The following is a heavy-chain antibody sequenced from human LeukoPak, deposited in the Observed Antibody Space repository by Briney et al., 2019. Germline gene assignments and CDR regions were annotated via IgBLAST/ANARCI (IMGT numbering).Heavy chain of an antibody. Sequence: GSLRLSCAASGFTFSSYEMNWVRQAPGKGLEWIGEINHSGSTNYNPSLKSRVTISVDTSKNQFSLKLSSVTAADTAVYYCARAVGYSYGPTHNWFDPWGQGTLVTVSS. CDR1: GFTFSSYE. D-gene: IGHD5-18*01. CDR3: ARAVGYSYGPTHNWFDP. J-gene: IGHJ5*02. CDR2: INHSGST. V-gene: IGHV4-34*01.